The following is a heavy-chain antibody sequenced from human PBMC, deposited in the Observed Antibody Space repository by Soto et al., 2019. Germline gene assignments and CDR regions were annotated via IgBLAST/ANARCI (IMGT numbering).Heavy chain of an antibody. CDR1: GFTFSSYG. Sequence: QVQLVECGGGVVQPGRSLRLSCAASGFTFSSYGMHWVRQAPGKGLEWVAVIWYDGSNKYYADSVKGRFTISRDNSKNTLYLQMNSLRAEDTAVYYCARVLEGFLDYWGQGTLVTVSS. J-gene: IGHJ4*02. D-gene: IGHD3-10*01. CDR2: IWYDGSNK. V-gene: IGHV3-33*01. CDR3: ARVLEGFLDY.